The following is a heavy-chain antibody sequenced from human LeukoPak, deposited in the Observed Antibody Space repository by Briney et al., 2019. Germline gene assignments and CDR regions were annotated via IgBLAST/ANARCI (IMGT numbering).Heavy chain of an antibody. V-gene: IGHV4-4*07. CDR2: IYTSGST. CDR1: GGSISSYY. D-gene: IGHD3-22*01. Sequence: PSETLSLTCTVSGGSISSYYWSWIRQPAGKGLEWIGRIYTSGSTNYNPSLKSRVTMSVDTSKNQFSLKLSSVTAADTAVYYCARDSGALAYYYDSSGYYLGAFDIWGQGTMVTVSS. J-gene: IGHJ3*02. CDR3: ARDSGALAYYYDSSGYYLGAFDI.